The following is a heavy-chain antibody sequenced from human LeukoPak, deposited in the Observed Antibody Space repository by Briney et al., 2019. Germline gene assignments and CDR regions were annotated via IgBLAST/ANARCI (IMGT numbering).Heavy chain of an antibody. CDR2: ISSSGTTT. CDR1: GFTFSSYE. V-gene: IGHV3-48*03. J-gene: IGHJ4*02. Sequence: GGSVRLSCAASGFTFSSYEMNWVRQAPGKGLEWVSYISSSGTTTYYADSVKGRFTISRDNAKNSLYLQMNSLTAEDTAVYYCARNLNSPIAVAGSVDWGQGTLVTVSS. D-gene: IGHD6-19*01. CDR3: ARNLNSPIAVAGSVD.